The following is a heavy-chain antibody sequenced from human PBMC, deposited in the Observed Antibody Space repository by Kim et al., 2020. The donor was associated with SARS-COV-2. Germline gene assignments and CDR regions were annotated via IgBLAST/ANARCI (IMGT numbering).Heavy chain of an antibody. CDR3: ATGAAAGTSSWFDP. V-gene: IGHV1-24*01. J-gene: IGHJ5*02. D-gene: IGHD6-13*01. Sequence: EKSFQGRVPMTEDTSTDTAYMELSSLRSEDTAVYYCATGAAAGTSSWFDPWGQGTLVTVSS.